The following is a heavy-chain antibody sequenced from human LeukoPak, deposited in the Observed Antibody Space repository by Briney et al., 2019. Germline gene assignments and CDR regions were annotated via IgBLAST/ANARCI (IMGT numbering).Heavy chain of an antibody. D-gene: IGHD3-9*01. CDR1: GGSFSGYY. J-gene: IGHJ6*04. Sequence: SETLSLTCAVYGGSFSGYYWSWIRQPPGKGLEWIGEINHSGSTNYNPSLKSRVTISVDTSKNQFSLKLSSVTAADTAVYYCATSRGVLRYFDWLPGGMDVWGKGTTVTVS. CDR3: ATSRGVLRYFDWLPGGMDV. V-gene: IGHV4-34*01. CDR2: INHSGST.